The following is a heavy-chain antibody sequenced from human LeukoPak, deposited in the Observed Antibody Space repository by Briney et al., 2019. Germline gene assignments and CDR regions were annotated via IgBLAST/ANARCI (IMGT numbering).Heavy chain of an antibody. D-gene: IGHD3-10*01. V-gene: IGHV4-31*03. J-gene: IGHJ5*02. CDR3: ARCLMVRNPNWFDP. Sequence: SQTLSLTCTVSGGSISSGVYYWSWIRQHPGKGLEWIGYIYYSGSTYYNPSLKSRVTISVDTSKNQFSLKLSSVTAADTAVYYCARCLMVRNPNWFDPWGQGTLVTVSS. CDR1: GGSISSGVYY. CDR2: IYYSGST.